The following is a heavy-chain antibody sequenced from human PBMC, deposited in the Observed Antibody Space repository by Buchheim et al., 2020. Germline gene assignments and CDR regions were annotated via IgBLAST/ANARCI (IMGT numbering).Heavy chain of an antibody. J-gene: IGHJ6*02. Sequence: EVQLVESGGGLVQPGGSLRLSCAASGFTFSSYSMNWVCQAPGKGLEWVSYISSSSSTIYYADSVKSRFTISRDNATKSLYLQMNSLRAEDTAVYYCARDCFEGCGMDVWGQGTT. CDR1: GFTFSSYS. D-gene: IGHD2-21*01. CDR2: ISSSSSTI. V-gene: IGHV3-48*04. CDR3: ARDCFEGCGMDV.